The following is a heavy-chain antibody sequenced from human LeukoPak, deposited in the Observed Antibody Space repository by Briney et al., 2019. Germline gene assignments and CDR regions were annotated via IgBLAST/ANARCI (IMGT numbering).Heavy chain of an antibody. V-gene: IGHV3-21*01. D-gene: IGHD2-15*01. Sequence: GGSLRLSCAASGFTFSTYSMNWVRQGPGKGLEWVSTIDFSGDYIYYADSLKGRFTISRDNAKNSVHLQMNSLRTEDTAVYYCARSVFSGVVAAQHEFDDWGQGTLVTVSS. CDR3: ARSVFSGVVAAQHEFDD. CDR1: GFTFSTYS. CDR2: IDFSGDYI. J-gene: IGHJ4*02.